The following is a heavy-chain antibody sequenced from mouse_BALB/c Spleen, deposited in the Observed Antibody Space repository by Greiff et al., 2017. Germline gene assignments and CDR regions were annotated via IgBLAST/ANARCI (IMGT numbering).Heavy chain of an antibody. D-gene: IGHD2-2*01. CDR3: ARDLYGYDGAMDY. CDR1: GFSLTGYG. Sequence: QVQLQQSGPGLVAPSQSLSITCTVSGFSLTGYGVNWVRQPPGKGLEWLGMIWGDGSTDYNSALKSRLSISKDNSKSQVFLKMNSLQTDDTARYYCARDLYGYDGAMDYWGQGTSVTVSS. CDR2: IWGDGST. V-gene: IGHV2-6-7*01. J-gene: IGHJ4*01.